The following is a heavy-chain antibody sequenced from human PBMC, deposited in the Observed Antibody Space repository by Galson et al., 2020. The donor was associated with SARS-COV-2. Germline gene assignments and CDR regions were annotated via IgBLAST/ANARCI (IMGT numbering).Heavy chain of an antibody. Sequence: ASVKVSCKASGYTYTSYDINWVRQATGQGLEWMGWMNPNSGNTGYAQKFQGRVTMTRNTSISTAYMELSSLRSEDTAVYYGARGRNLTTMGRGAPGSRGMDVWSQGTRVTVSS. CDR1: GYTYTSYD. CDR2: MNPNSGNT. J-gene: IGHJ6*02. D-gene: IGHD3-10*01. V-gene: IGHV1-8*01. CDR3: ARGRNLTTMGRGAPGSRGMDV.